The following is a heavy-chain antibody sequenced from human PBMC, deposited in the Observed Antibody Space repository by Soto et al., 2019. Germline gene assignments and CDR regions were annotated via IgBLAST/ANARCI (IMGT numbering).Heavy chain of an antibody. CDR1: GFVFSTYS. V-gene: IGHV3-48*02. CDR2: ISSTSGTI. J-gene: IGHJ6*02. D-gene: IGHD6-19*01. CDR3: ANQKIRFSVAGTLYGLGV. Sequence: EGQLVESGGNLVRPGGSLRLSCAASGFVFSTYSMNWVRQAPGKGLEWISYISSTSGTIYYADSVKGRFTIFRDNAKNSLSLQMNGLRDDDTAVYYCANQKIRFSVAGTLYGLGVWGQATTVTVSS.